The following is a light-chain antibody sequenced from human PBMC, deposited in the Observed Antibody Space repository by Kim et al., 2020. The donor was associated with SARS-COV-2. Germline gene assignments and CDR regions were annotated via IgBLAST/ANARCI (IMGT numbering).Light chain of an antibody. J-gene: IGLJ3*02. V-gene: IGLV3-1*01. CDR3: QAWDSGTVV. CDR1: KLGSKY. Sequence: SYELTQPPSVSVSPGQTARITCSGDKLGSKYACWYQQRPGQPPVLVISQDNKRPSGIPERFSGSNSANTATLTISGTQPMDEADYYCQAWDSGTVVFGGGTQLTVL. CDR2: QDN.